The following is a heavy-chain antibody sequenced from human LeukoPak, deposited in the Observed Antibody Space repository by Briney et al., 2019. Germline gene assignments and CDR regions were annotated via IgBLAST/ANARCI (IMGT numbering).Heavy chain of an antibody. CDR3: ARDRTYYPEVFFDY. CDR1: GYTFTSYG. CDR2: ISAYNGNT. J-gene: IGHJ4*02. Sequence: VASVKVSCKASGYTFTSYGISWVRQAPGQGLEWMGWISAYNGNTNYAQKLQGRVTMTTDTSTSTAYMELSSLRSEDTAVYYCARDRTYYPEVFFDYWGQGTLVTVSS. V-gene: IGHV1-18*01. D-gene: IGHD3-22*01.